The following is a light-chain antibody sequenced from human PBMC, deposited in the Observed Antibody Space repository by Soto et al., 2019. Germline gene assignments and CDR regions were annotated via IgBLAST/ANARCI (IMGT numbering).Light chain of an antibody. CDR1: SSDVGGYKY. CDR2: EVS. V-gene: IGLV2-14*01. Sequence: QSALTQPASVSGSPGQSITISCTGTSSDVGGYKYVSWYQQHPGKAPKLMIYEVSNRPSGVSNRFSGYKSGNTASLTISGLQDEDEADYYCSSYTSSSTLVFGGGTKLTVL. CDR3: SSYTSSSTLV. J-gene: IGLJ2*01.